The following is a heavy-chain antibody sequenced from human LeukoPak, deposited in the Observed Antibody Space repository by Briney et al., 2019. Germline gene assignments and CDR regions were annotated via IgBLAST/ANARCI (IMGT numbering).Heavy chain of an antibody. D-gene: IGHD3-10*01. Sequence: PGGSLRLSCAASGFTFSSYSMNWVRQAPGKGLEWVSSISSSSSYIYYADSVKGRFTISRDNAKNSLYLQMNSLRAVDTAVYYCARDGYYGSGSYWRAFDIWGQGTMVTVSS. V-gene: IGHV3-21*01. CDR3: ARDGYYGSGSYWRAFDI. J-gene: IGHJ3*02. CDR2: ISSSSSYI. CDR1: GFTFSSYS.